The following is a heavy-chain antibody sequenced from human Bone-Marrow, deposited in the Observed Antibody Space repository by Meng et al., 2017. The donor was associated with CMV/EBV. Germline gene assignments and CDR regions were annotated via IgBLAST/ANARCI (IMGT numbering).Heavy chain of an antibody. Sequence: GESLKISCAASGFTFSSYSMNWVRQAPGKGLEWVSSISSSSSYIYYADSVKGRFTISRDNAKNSLYLQMNSLRAEDTAVYYCARASYSNYYFDNWGQGPLVTGSS. CDR2: ISSSSSYI. J-gene: IGHJ4*02. CDR3: ARASYSNYYFDN. D-gene: IGHD4-11*01. CDR1: GFTFSSYS. V-gene: IGHV3-21*01.